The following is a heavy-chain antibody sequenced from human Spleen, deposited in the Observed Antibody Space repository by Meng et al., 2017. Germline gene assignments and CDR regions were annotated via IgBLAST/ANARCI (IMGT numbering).Heavy chain of an antibody. CDR2: IKQDGSEK. CDR3: GRDIFGPQSK. CDR1: GFTFNKYW. D-gene: IGHD3-10*02. Sequence: GESLKISCATSGFTFNKYWMNWVRQAPGKGLEWVANIKQDGSEKYYVDSVKGRFTISRDNARNSLYLQMNSLRVEDTAVYYCGRDIFGPQSKWGQGMLVTVSS. V-gene: IGHV3-7*01. J-gene: IGHJ4*02.